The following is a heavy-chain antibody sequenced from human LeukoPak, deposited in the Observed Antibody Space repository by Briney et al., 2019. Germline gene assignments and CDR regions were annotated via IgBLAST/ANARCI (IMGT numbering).Heavy chain of an antibody. CDR1: GFTFNIYW. J-gene: IGHJ1*01. Sequence: GGSLRLSCAASGFTFNIYWMSWVRQAPGKGLEWVANIKEDGSVKYYVDSVKGRFTISRDNTKNSLYLQMNSLRVEGTAVYYCARDQNFQHWGQGTLVTVSS. CDR2: IKEDGSVK. CDR3: ARDQNFQH. V-gene: IGHV3-7*01.